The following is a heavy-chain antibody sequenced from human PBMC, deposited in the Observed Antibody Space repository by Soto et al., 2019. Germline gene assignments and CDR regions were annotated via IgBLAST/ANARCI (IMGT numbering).Heavy chain of an antibody. CDR2: IYPGDSDT. J-gene: IGHJ5*02. V-gene: IGHV5-51*01. D-gene: IGHD2-8*01. Sequence: PGESLKISCKGSGYSFISYWIGWARQMPGKALEWMGIIYPGDSDTRYSPSFQGQVTISADKPIRGTYLRWSSLKASDTAMYYCARRTDGTNGVCSRGNWFDPWGQGTLGTAPQ. CDR3: ARRTDGTNGVCSRGNWFDP. CDR1: GYSFISYW.